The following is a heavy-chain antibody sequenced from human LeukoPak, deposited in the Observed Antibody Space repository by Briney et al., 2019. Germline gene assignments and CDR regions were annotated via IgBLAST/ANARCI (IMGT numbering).Heavy chain of an antibody. CDR1: GFTFDDYA. V-gene: IGHV3-43*02. CDR3: AKDLIRRGAYCGGDCYPLYYYYGMGV. D-gene: IGHD2-21*02. CDR2: ISGDGGST. J-gene: IGHJ6*02. Sequence: GGSLRLSCAASGFTFDDYAMHWVRQAPGKGLEWVSLISGDGGSTYYADSVKGRFTISRDNSKNSLYLQMNSLRTEDTALYYCAKDLIRRGAYCGGDCYPLYYYYGMGVWGQGTTVTVSS.